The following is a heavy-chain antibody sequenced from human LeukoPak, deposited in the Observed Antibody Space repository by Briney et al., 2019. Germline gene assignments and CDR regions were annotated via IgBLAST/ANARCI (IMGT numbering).Heavy chain of an antibody. CDR3: ATCDILNGYSDDAFDI. J-gene: IGHJ3*02. D-gene: IGHD3-9*01. CDR1: GYSFTTYW. CDR2: IYPGDSDT. V-gene: IGHV5-51*01. Sequence: GESLKISCQGSGYSFTTYWIGWVRQMPGKGLEWIGLIYPGDSDTRYSPSFQGLVTLSTDRSISTAYLQWNSLKASDTAMYFCATCDILNGYSDDAFDIWGQGTMVTVSS.